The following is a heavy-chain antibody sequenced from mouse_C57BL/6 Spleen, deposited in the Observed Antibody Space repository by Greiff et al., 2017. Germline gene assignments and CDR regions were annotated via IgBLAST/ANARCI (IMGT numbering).Heavy chain of an antibody. J-gene: IGHJ2*01. V-gene: IGHV1-64*01. CDR1: GYTFTSYW. D-gene: IGHD2-3*01. CDR2: IHPNSGST. CDR3: AGCGLYEGYYNDQYYFDY. Sequence: QVQLQQPGAELVKPGASVKLSCKASGYTFTSYWMHWVKQRPGQGLEWIGMIHPNSGSTNYNEKFKSKATLTVDKSSSTAYMQLSSLTSEDSAVYYCAGCGLYEGYYNDQYYFDYWGQGTTLTVSS.